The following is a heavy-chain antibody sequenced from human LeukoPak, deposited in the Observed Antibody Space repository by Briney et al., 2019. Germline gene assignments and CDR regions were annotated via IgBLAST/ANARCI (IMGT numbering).Heavy chain of an antibody. V-gene: IGHV3-30-3*01. J-gene: IGHJ3*02. Sequence: GGSLRLSCAASGFIFRNYAMHWVRQAPGKGLEWVAIISFDGSNTYYADSVKGRFTISRDNSKNTLYLQMNSLRPEDTAVYYCARSYSGNYSGAFDIWGQGTMVTVSS. D-gene: IGHD1-26*01. CDR3: ARSYSGNYSGAFDI. CDR2: ISFDGSNT. CDR1: GFIFRNYA.